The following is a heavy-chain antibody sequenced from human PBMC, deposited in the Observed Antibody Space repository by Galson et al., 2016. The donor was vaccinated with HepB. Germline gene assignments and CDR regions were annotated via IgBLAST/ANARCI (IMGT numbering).Heavy chain of an antibody. D-gene: IGHD6-13*01. V-gene: IGHV3-48*03. CDR3: VRGMSNSWYAYKRSYYYSMEL. CDR2: ISYSNAV. J-gene: IGHJ6*02. Sequence: SLRLSCAASGFAFSRYEFNWVRQAPGKGLEWVSHISYSNAVPYAASVKGRFTISRDNDGDSLFLEMRGLRVEDTAVYYCVRGMSNSWYAYKRSYYYSMELWGRGTSIIVSS. CDR1: GFAFSRYE.